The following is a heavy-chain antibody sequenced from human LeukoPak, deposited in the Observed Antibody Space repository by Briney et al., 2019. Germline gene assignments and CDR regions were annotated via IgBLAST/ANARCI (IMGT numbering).Heavy chain of an antibody. D-gene: IGHD3-16*01. CDR1: GYTFTSYF. Sequence: ASVKVSCKASGYTFTSYFMHWVRQAPGQGLEWMGIINPSGNSTNYAQKFQGRVTMTRDTSTSTVYMELSSLRSEDTAVYYCTRGKIGGDDFDYWGQGTQVTVSS. CDR3: TRGKIGGDDFDY. V-gene: IGHV1-46*01. CDR2: INPSGNST. J-gene: IGHJ4*02.